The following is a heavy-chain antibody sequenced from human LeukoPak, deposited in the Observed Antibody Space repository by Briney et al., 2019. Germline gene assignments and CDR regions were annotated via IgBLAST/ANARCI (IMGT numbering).Heavy chain of an antibody. V-gene: IGHV3-64D*09. CDR3: VKGHDSSGYYLSYFDY. CDR1: GFTFSSYA. Sequence: PGGSLILSCSASGFTFSSYAMHWVRQAPGKGLEYVSTISSNGGTTYYADSVKGRFTISRGNSKNTLYLQMSSLRAEDTAVYYCVKGHDSSGYYLSYFDYWGQGALVTVSS. J-gene: IGHJ4*02. D-gene: IGHD3-22*01. CDR2: ISSNGGTT.